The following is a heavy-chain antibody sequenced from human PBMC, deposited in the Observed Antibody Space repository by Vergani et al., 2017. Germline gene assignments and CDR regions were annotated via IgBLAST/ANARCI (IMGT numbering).Heavy chain of an antibody. J-gene: IGHJ6*02. D-gene: IGHD3-22*01. Sequence: EVQLVESGGGLIQPGGSLRLSCAASGFTVSSNYMSWVRQAPGKGLEWVSVIYSGGSTYYADSVKGRFTISRDNSKNTLYLQMNSLRAEDTAVYYCARRGTLDYYDSSGYSNPTYYYYGMDVWGQGTTVTVSS. CDR2: IYSGGST. CDR3: ARRGTLDYYDSSGYSNPTYYYYGMDV. V-gene: IGHV3-53*01. CDR1: GFTVSSNY.